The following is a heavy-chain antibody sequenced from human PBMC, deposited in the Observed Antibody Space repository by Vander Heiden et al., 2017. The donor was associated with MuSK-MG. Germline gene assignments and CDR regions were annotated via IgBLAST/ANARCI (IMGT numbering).Heavy chain of an antibody. Sequence: QVQLQQSGAGLSKPSETLSLTCAVYAGSFSGYYWSWIRQPPGKGLEWIGEINHSGSTNYNPSRKSRVTISVDTSKNQFFLNMSSVTAAETAVYYCARERYGSSTSCLGYSNYWGQGTLVTVSS. V-gene: IGHV4-34*01. CDR1: AGSFSGYY. J-gene: IGHJ4*02. CDR2: INHSGST. CDR3: ARERYGSSTSCLGYSNY. D-gene: IGHD2-2*01.